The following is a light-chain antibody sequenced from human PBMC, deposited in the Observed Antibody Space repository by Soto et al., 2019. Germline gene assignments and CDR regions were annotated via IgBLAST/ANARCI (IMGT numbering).Light chain of an antibody. CDR2: GAS. J-gene: IGKJ2*01. Sequence: EIVLTQSPGTLSLSPGERATLSCRASQSVTSNYLAWYQQKPGQAPTLLIYGASTRAAGVPDRFSGSGSGTDCTLTITRLEPEDFAVYYCQQYGRSPLLYTFGQGTKLGVK. CDR1: QSVTSNY. CDR3: QQYGRSPLLYT. V-gene: IGKV3-20*01.